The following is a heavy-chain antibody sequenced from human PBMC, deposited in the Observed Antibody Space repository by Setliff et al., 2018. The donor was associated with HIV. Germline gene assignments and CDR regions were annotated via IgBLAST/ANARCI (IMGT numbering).Heavy chain of an antibody. CDR1: GFTFTGLTFTDYN. CDR2: ISSSNSI. V-gene: IGHV3-48*01. J-gene: IGHJ4*02. CDR3: ARVYDAVVLAGRL. Sequence: GGSLRLSCLASGFTFTGLTFTDYNMNWVRQAPGKGLEWVSYISSSNSIYYADSVRGRFTISRDNAKSSLYLQMTSLRAEDTAVYYCARVYDAVVLAGRLWGQGTLVTVSS. D-gene: IGHD2-2*01.